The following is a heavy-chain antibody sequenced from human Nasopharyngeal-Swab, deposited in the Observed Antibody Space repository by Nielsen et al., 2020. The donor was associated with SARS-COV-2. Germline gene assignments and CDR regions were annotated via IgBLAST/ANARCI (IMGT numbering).Heavy chain of an antibody. V-gene: IGHV1-18*01. J-gene: IGHJ6*02. Sequence: WVRHAPGQGLGGLGLISAYDGNTNYAQKLQGRVTMTTDTSTSTSYMELRILRSDDTAVYYSARDFCSSGWNYYYYYGMDFWGQGTTVTVSS. CDR2: ISAYDGNT. D-gene: IGHD6-19*01. CDR3: ARDFCSSGWNYYYYYGMDF.